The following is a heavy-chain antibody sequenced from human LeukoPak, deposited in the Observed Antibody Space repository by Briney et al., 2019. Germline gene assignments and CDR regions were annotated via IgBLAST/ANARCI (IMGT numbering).Heavy chain of an antibody. CDR1: GGSISSGSYY. CDR2: IYTSGST. Sequence: SQTLSLTCTVSGGSISSGSYYWSWIRQPAGKGLEWIGRIYTSGSTNYNPSLKSRVTISVDTSKNQFSLKLSSVTAADTAVYYCARHHDYGDLLPFDYWGQGTLVTVSS. CDR3: ARHHDYGDLLPFDY. J-gene: IGHJ4*02. V-gene: IGHV4-61*02. D-gene: IGHD4-17*01.